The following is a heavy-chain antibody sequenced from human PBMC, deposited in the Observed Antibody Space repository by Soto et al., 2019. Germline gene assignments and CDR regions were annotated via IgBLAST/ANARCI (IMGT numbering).Heavy chain of an antibody. CDR2: IIPILGIA. Sequence: QVQLVQSGAEVKKPGSSVKVSCKASGGTFSSYTISWVRQAPGQGLEWMGRIIPILGIANYAQKFQGRVTITADKSTSTAYMELSSLRSEDTAVYYCARDRPVETVAATRGWFDPWGQGTLVTVSS. CDR3: ARDRPVETVAATRGWFDP. J-gene: IGHJ5*02. V-gene: IGHV1-69*08. CDR1: GGTFSSYT. D-gene: IGHD2-15*01.